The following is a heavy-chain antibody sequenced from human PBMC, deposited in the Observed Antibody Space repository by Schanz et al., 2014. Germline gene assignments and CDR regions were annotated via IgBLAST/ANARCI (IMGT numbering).Heavy chain of an antibody. Sequence: AQLVESGGGVVQPGRSLRLSCVASGFTFISYDIHWVRQAPGKGLEWVSSISSSGSSTHYADSVKGRFTISRDNAKNSLFLQMNSLSAEDTAVYYCAKVAPAATYLDSWGLGTLVTVSS. D-gene: IGHD2-2*01. CDR2: ISSSGSST. CDR3: AKVAPAATYLDS. CDR1: GFTFISYD. V-gene: IGHV3-21*04. J-gene: IGHJ4*02.